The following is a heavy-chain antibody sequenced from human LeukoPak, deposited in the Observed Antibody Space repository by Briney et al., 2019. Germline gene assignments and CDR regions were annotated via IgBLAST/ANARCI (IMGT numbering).Heavy chain of an antibody. J-gene: IGHJ4*02. D-gene: IGHD1-26*01. CDR1: GYTFSSYA. V-gene: IGHV1-69*05. CDR2: IIPIFGTA. CDR3: ARGRSGSGSYYDDY. Sequence: ASVKVSCKASGYTFSSYAISWVRQAPGQGLEWMGGIIPIFGTANYAQKFQGRVTITTDESTSTAYMELSSLRSEDTAVYYCARGRSGSGSYYDDYWGQGTLVTVSS.